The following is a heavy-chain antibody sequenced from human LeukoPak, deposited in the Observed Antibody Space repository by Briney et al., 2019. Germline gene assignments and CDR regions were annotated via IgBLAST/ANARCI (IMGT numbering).Heavy chain of an antibody. D-gene: IGHD1-26*01. CDR3: ATLVYSGSRYHFDT. CDR1: NGAVKNYY. V-gene: IGHV4-59*02. Sequence: SSETLSLTCSVSNGAVKNYYWTWIRQPPGQGLEWIGNFLYSGTTTYRASLDSRLIISVDNSKNTFSLRLFSVTAADTAVYYCATLVYSGSRYHFDTWGQGTLVTVSS. CDR2: FLYSGTT. J-gene: IGHJ4*02.